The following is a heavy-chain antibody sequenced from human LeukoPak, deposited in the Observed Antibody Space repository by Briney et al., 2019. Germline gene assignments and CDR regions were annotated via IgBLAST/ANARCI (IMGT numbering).Heavy chain of an antibody. CDR2: IYTSGST. Sequence: SETLSLTCTVSGGSISSYYWSWIRQPAGKGLEWIGRIYTSGSTNYNSSLKSRVTMSVDTSKNQFSLKLSSVTAADTAVYYCARDVGALADCSGGSCYYYYYGMDVWGQGTTVTVSS. D-gene: IGHD2-15*01. CDR3: ARDVGALADCSGGSCYYYYYGMDV. V-gene: IGHV4-4*07. J-gene: IGHJ6*02. CDR1: GGSISSYY.